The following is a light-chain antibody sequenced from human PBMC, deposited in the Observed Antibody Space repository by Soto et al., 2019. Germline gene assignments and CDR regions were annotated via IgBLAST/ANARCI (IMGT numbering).Light chain of an antibody. V-gene: IGKV3-20*01. Sequence: IVLTPAQGSLCLSRRDRATLYCRASQSVSSSYLAWYQQKPGQAPRLLIYGASSRATGIPDRFNGSGSGTDFTLTICRLEAEEFAGYYCQQYGSASWTFGEGTKVDIK. CDR3: QQYGSASWT. J-gene: IGKJ1*01. CDR2: GAS. CDR1: QSVSSSY.